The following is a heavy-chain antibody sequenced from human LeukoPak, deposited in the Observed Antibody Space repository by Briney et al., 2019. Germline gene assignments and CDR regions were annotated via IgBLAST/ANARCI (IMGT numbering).Heavy chain of an antibody. CDR2: VNHSGGT. D-gene: IGHD6-19*01. CDR1: GGSFSGYY. J-gene: IGHJ4*02. V-gene: IGHV4-34*01. CDR3: ASFLVKQWLLPFDY. Sequence: SETLSLTCAVYGGSFSGYYWTWIRQPPGKGPEWIGEVNHSGGTNYNPSLKSRVTISVDTSKNQFSLKLSSVTAADTAVYYCASFLVKQWLLPFDYWGQGTLITVSS.